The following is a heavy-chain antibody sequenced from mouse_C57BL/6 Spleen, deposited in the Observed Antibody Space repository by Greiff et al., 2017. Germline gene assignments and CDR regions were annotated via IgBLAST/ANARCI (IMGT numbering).Heavy chain of an antibody. CDR1: GYSITSDY. CDR3: ARCGSYDYDVMDY. CDR2: ISYSGST. V-gene: IGHV3-8*01. D-gene: IGHD6-5*01. J-gene: IGHJ4*01. Sequence: EVQVQESGPGLVKPSQTLSLSCSATGYSITSDYWNWIRKFPGHKLEYIGYISYSGSTYYKPSLKSGISITEDTSKSQYYLQLNSVTTEDTATYYCARCGSYDYDVMDYWGQGTSVTVSS.